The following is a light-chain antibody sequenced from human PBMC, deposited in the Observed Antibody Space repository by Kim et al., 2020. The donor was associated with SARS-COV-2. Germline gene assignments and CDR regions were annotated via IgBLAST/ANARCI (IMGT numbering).Light chain of an antibody. V-gene: IGLV1-47*02. CDR3: ASWDDSLRGRV. Sequence: GQGVTISCSGSKCGIGDDVVYWYQQFPGTAPELLIHTNGRRPSGVPDRFSGSKSGASASLTISGLRSEDGADYYCASWDDSLRGRVFGGGTQLTVL. CDR2: TNG. CDR1: KCGIGDDV. J-gene: IGLJ3*02.